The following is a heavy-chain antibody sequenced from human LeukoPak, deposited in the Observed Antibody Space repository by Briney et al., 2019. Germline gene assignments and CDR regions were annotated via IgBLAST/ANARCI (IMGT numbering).Heavy chain of an antibody. CDR1: GFTFSSYW. J-gene: IGHJ4*02. CDR3: ARDRSGSLDY. V-gene: IGHV3-74*01. D-gene: IGHD1-26*01. CDR2: ISSDGSST. Sequence: GGSLRLSRAASGFTFSSYWMHWVRQAPGKGLVWVSRISSDGSSTSYADSVKGRFTISRDNAKNTLYLQMNSLRAEDTAVYYCARDRSGSLDYWGQGTLVTVSS.